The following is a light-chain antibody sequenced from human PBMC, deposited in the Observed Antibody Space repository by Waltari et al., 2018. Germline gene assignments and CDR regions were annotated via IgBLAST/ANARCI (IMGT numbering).Light chain of an antibody. CDR3: QQAKRSPDT. CDR2: AAS. CDR1: QGINSW. Sequence: DIQMTQSPSSVSASVGARVTITCRASQGINSWLAWYQQKAGKATKLLISAASSLQSGVPSRFSGSESGTDFTLTISNLQPEDSATYYCQQAKRSPDTFGQGTKLEIK. J-gene: IGKJ2*01. V-gene: IGKV1D-12*01.